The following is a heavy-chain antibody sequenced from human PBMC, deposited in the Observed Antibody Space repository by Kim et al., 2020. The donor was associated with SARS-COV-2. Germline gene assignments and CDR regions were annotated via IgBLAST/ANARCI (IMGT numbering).Heavy chain of an antibody. CDR3: ARGASGLPLVAFDI. D-gene: IGHD6-19*01. Sequence: ASVKVSCKASGYTFNSYAIHWVRQDPGQRLEWMGWINAGNGNTKYSQKFQGRVRVTITRDTSANSAYMELSSLRSEDTAVYYCARGASGLPLVAFDIWGQGTMVTVSS. CDR1: GYTFNSYA. J-gene: IGHJ3*02. CDR2: INAGNGNT. V-gene: IGHV1-3*01.